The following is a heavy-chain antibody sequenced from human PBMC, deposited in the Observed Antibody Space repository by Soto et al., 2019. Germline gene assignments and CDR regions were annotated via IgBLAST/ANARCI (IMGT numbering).Heavy chain of an antibody. CDR1: DFSFGDYA. Sequence: GGSLRLSCTGSDFSFGDYALTWFRQAPGKGLEWISFIRSKTYGGTTEYAASAKGRFTMSRDDSKSIAYLQVNSLQIEDTALYYCSRSYCSRTNCFSTTFDIWGPGTMVTVSS. V-gene: IGHV3-49*03. J-gene: IGHJ3*02. D-gene: IGHD2-2*01. CDR3: SRSYCSRTNCFSTTFDI. CDR2: IRSKTYGGTT.